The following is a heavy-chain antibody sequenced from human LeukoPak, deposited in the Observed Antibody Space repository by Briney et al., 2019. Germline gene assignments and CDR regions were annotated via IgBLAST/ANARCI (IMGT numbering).Heavy chain of an antibody. CDR3: ARALEDYYYYYMDV. J-gene: IGHJ6*03. CDR2: ISSSSSTI. CDR1: GFTFSSYS. Sequence: GGSLRLSCAASGFTFSSYSMNWVSQAPGKGLEWVSYISSSSSTIYYADSVKGRFTISRDNAKNSLYLQMNSLRAEDAAVYYCARALEDYYYYYMDVWGKGTTVTVSS. D-gene: IGHD5-24*01. V-gene: IGHV3-48*01.